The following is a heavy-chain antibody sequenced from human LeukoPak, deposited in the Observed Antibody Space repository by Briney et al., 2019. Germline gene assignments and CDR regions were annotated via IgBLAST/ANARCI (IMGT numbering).Heavy chain of an antibody. CDR3: ARGKMGLLRYYDY. CDR2: INHSGST. J-gene: IGHJ4*02. Sequence: SETLSLTCAVYGGSFSGYYWSWIRQPPGKGLEWIGEINHSGSTNYNPSLKSRVTISVDTSKNQFSLKLSSCTAADKAGYYCARGKMGLLRYYDYWGQGTLVTVSS. V-gene: IGHV4-34*01. D-gene: IGHD3-9*01. CDR1: GGSFSGYY.